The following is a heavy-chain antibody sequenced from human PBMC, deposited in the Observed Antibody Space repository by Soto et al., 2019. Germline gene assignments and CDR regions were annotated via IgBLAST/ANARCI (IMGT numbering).Heavy chain of an antibody. Sequence: EVQLLESGGELVQPGGSVRLSCAASGFSFSTYDLNWVRQAPGRGLEWVSAISGSGSKTYYADSVKGRFTISRDNSKNTLYLQMNSLRVEDTAVYYCAKEGLLLRKTYWGQGTLVTVAS. J-gene: IGHJ4*02. CDR3: AKEGLLLRKTY. CDR1: GFSFSTYD. V-gene: IGHV3-23*01. CDR2: ISGSGSKT. D-gene: IGHD3-22*01.